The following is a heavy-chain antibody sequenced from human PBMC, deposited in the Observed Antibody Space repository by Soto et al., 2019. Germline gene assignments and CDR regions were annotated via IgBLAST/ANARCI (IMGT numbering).Heavy chain of an antibody. CDR1: GFSLSTSGVG. CDR2: IYWDDDK. J-gene: IGHJ4*02. Sequence: SGPTLVNPTQTLTLTCTFSGFSLSTSGVGVGWIRQPPGKALEWLALIYWDDDKRYSPSLKSRLTITKDTSKNQVVLTMTNMDPVDTATYYCAHRLQGGSSWEYYFDYWGQGTPVTVSS. D-gene: IGHD6-13*01. CDR3: AHRLQGGSSWEYYFDY. V-gene: IGHV2-5*02.